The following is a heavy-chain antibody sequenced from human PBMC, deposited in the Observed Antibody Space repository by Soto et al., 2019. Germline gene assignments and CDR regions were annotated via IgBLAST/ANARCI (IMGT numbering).Heavy chain of an antibody. CDR1: GFSLSTSGMC. CDR2: IDWDDDK. Sequence: SGPTLVNPTQTLTLTCTFSGFSLSTSGMCVSWIRQPPGKALEWLARIDWDDDKYYSTSLKTRLTISKDTSKNQVVLTMTNMDPVDTALYYCAKGRSYYYYYGVDVWGQGTTVTVSS. V-gene: IGHV2-70*11. CDR3: AKGRSYYYYYGVDV. J-gene: IGHJ6*02.